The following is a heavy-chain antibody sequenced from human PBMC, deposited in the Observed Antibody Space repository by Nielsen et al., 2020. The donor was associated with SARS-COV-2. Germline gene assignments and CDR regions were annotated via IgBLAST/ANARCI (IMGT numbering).Heavy chain of an antibody. Sequence: SETLSLTCAVYGGSFSGYYWSWVRQPPGKGLEWIGEINHSGSTNYNPSLKSRVTISVDTSKNQFSLKLSSVTAADTAVYYCARQIRPVRFYYDSSGYKYYFDYWGQGTLVTVSS. J-gene: IGHJ4*02. V-gene: IGHV4-34*01. CDR2: INHSGST. CDR3: ARQIRPVRFYYDSSGYKYYFDY. CDR1: GGSFSGYY. D-gene: IGHD3-22*01.